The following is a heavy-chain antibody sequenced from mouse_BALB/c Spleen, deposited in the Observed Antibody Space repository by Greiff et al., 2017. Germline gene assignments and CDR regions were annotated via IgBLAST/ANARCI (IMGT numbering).Heavy chain of an antibody. CDR1: GFSLTSYG. CDR3: ARDGYGSSYDWYFDV. V-gene: IGHV2-9*02. J-gene: IGHJ1*01. Sequence: VMLVESGPGLVAPSQSLSITCTVSGFSLTSYGVHWVRQPPGKGLEWLGVIWAGGSTNYNSALMSRLSISKDNSKSQVFLKMNSLQTDDTAMYYCARDGYGSSYDWYFDVWGAGTTVTVSS. D-gene: IGHD1-1*01. CDR2: IWAGGST.